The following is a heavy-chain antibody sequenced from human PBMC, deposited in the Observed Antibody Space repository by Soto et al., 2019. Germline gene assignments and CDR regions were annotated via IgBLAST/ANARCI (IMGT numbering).Heavy chain of an antibody. D-gene: IGHD3-22*01. V-gene: IGHV1-46*02. CDR3: ARDSGDSSGYIFDY. Sequence: GASVKVSCKASGYTFNSYYMHWVRQAPGQGLEWMGIINPRGGSTSYAQQFQGTVTMTSDTSTRTVYMELSRLRSEDTAVYYCARDSGDSSGYIFDYWGQGTRVTVSS. J-gene: IGHJ4*02. CDR1: GYTFNSYY. CDR2: INPRGGST.